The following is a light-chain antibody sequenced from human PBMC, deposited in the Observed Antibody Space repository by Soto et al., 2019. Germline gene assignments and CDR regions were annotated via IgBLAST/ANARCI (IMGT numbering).Light chain of an antibody. CDR2: GAS. Sequence: EIVLTQSPGTLSLSPGERATLSRRASQSVSSNFLAWYQQKPGQAPRLLIYGASSRATGIPDRFSGSGSGTDFTLTIRRLEPEDFAVYYCQQYGSSQTFGQGTKVEIK. V-gene: IGKV3-20*01. CDR3: QQYGSSQT. J-gene: IGKJ1*01. CDR1: QSVSSNF.